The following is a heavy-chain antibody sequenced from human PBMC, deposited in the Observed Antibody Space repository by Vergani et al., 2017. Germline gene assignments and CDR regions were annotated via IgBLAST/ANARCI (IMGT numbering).Heavy chain of an antibody. J-gene: IGHJ3*02. CDR1: GFTFSSYA. Sequence: VDLVESGGGVVQPGRSLRLSCAASGFTFSSYAMHWVRQAPGKGLEWVAVISYDGSNKYYADSVKGRFTISRDNSKNTLFLHMNSLRPEDTAVYYCAKVGRSEVAGTFGAFDIWGQGTMVTVSS. CDR2: ISYDGSNK. CDR3: AKVGRSEVAGTFGAFDI. D-gene: IGHD6-19*01. V-gene: IGHV3-30-3*01.